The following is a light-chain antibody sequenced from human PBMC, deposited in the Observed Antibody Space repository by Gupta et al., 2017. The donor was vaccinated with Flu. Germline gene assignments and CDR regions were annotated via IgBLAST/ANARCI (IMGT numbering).Light chain of an antibody. CDR3: QQLNANPPFT. CDR1: QGISSY. Sequence: DRVTITCRASQGISSYLAWYQQKPGKAPKLLIYTASTLQSGVPSRFSGSGSGTEFTLTTISLQPEDFATYYCQQLNANPPFTFGPGTKVDI. J-gene: IGKJ3*01. CDR2: TAS. V-gene: IGKV1-9*01.